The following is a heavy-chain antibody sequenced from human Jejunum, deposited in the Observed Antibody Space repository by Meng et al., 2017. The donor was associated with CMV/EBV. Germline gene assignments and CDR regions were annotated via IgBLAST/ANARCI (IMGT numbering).Heavy chain of an antibody. Sequence: QVELQRWGAGLLKPSETLSLTCAFYGGSFSGYYWSWIRQPPGKGLEWIGEINHSRGTKYNPSLKSRVTISADTSKNQFSLKLTSVTAADTAVYYCARGNYDSSGYYLDYWGQGTLVTVSS. D-gene: IGHD3-22*01. CDR1: GGSFSGYY. CDR3: ARGNYDSSGYYLDY. V-gene: IGHV4-34*01. J-gene: IGHJ4*02. CDR2: INHSRGT.